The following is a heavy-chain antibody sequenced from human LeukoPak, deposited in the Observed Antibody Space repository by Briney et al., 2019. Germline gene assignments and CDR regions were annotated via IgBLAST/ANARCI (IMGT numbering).Heavy chain of an antibody. Sequence: GGSLRLSCAVSGFTFSTYSMNWVRQAPGKGLEWVSYISSSGGTTFYADSVKGRFTISRDNAKNSLYLQMNSLGVEDTAVYYCARDKRSVNWFDPWGLGTVVSVSS. CDR2: ISSSGGTT. V-gene: IGHV3-48*01. D-gene: IGHD4-17*01. J-gene: IGHJ5*02. CDR1: GFTFSTYS. CDR3: ARDKRSVNWFDP.